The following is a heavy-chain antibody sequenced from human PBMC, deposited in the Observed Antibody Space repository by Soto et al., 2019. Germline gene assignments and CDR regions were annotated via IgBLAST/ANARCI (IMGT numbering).Heavy chain of an antibody. CDR1: GFTFYNYA. CDR2: ISGGGDGT. CDR3: AKKGLGSLATYCTTGDCHYAFDV. Sequence: EVQLLESGGGLVRPGGSLGLSFAASGFTFYNYAMNWVRQAPGKGLEWVSTISGGGDGTYYADSVKGRFTISRDNSRNTVYLQMNSLRAEDTAVYYCAKKGLGSLATYCTTGDCHYAFDVWGQGTLVTVSS. D-gene: IGHD2-8*01. J-gene: IGHJ3*01. V-gene: IGHV3-23*01.